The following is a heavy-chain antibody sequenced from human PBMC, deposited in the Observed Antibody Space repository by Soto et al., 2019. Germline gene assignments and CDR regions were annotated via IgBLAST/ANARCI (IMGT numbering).Heavy chain of an antibody. V-gene: IGHV1-24*01. CDR1: GYTLTELS. Sequence: ASVKVSCKVSGYTLTELSMHWVRQAPGKGLEWMGGFDPEDGETIYAQKFQGRATMTEDTSTDTAYMELSSLRSEDTAVYYCATDRYCSGGSCSGVDAFDIWGQGTMVTVSS. CDR2: FDPEDGET. D-gene: IGHD2-15*01. CDR3: ATDRYCSGGSCSGVDAFDI. J-gene: IGHJ3*02.